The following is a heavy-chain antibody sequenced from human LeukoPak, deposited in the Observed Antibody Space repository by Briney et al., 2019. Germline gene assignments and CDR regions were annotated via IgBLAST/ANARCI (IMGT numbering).Heavy chain of an antibody. J-gene: IGHJ5*02. CDR1: GGSISSYY. Sequence: PSETLSLTCTVSGGSISSYYWSWIRQPPGKGLEWIGYIYYSGSTNYNPSLKSRVTIPVDTSKNQFSLKLSSVTAADTAVYYCARSLRDDFWSGYSNWFDPWGQGTLVTVSS. D-gene: IGHD3-3*01. V-gene: IGHV4-59*01. CDR3: ARSLRDDFWSGYSNWFDP. CDR2: IYYSGST.